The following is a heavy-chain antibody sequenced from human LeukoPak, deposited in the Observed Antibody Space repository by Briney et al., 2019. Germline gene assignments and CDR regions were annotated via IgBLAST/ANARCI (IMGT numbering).Heavy chain of an antibody. Sequence: SETLSLTCTVSGGSISSSSYYWGWLRQPPERGLEWIGSIYYSGSTYYNPSLKSRVTISVDTSKNQFSLKLSSVTAADTAVYYCAATYYDFWSGYKYMDVWGKGTTVTVSS. D-gene: IGHD3-3*01. J-gene: IGHJ6*03. V-gene: IGHV4-39*07. CDR2: IYYSGST. CDR1: GGSISSSSYY. CDR3: AATYYDFWSGYKYMDV.